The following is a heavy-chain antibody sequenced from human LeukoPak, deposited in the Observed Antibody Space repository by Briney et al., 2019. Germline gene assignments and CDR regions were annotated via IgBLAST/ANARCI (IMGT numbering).Heavy chain of an antibody. Sequence: KASETLSLTCTVSGYSISSGYYWGWIRQPPGKGLEWIGNIYHSGSTYYNPSLKSRVTISVDTSKNQFSLKLNSMIAADTAVYYCARAYSSSWYLNWFDPWGQGTLVTVSS. CDR1: GYSISSGYY. V-gene: IGHV4-38-2*02. J-gene: IGHJ5*02. CDR2: IYHSGST. D-gene: IGHD6-13*01. CDR3: ARAYSSSWYLNWFDP.